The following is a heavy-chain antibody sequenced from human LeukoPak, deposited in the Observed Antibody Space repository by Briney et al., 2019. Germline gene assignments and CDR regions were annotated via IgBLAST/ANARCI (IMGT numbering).Heavy chain of an antibody. Sequence: PSETLSLTCTVSGGSISSYYWSWIRQPPGKGLEWIGYIYYSGSTYYNPSLKSRVTISVDTSKNQFSLKLSSVTAADTAVYYCARAMVYATYFDYWGQGTLVTVSS. CDR2: IYYSGST. CDR3: ARAMVYATYFDY. CDR1: GGSISSYY. J-gene: IGHJ4*02. V-gene: IGHV4-59*12. D-gene: IGHD2-8*01.